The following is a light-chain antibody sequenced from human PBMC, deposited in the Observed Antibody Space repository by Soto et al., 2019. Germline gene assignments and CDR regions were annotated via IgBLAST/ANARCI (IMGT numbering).Light chain of an antibody. CDR2: KAS. CDR1: QSINSW. J-gene: IGKJ1*01. CDR3: QQYNSYSWT. Sequence: DIQMTQSPSTLSASVGDRVTITCRASQSINSWLAWYQQKPGKAPKLLIYKASSLESGVPSRFSGSGSGTEFTLTISSLQPDDFATYYCQQYNSYSWTFGKGTKVEIK. V-gene: IGKV1-5*03.